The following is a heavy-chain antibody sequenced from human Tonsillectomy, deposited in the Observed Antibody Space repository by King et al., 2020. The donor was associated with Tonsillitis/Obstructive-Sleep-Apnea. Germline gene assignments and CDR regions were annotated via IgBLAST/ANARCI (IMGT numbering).Heavy chain of an antibody. V-gene: IGHV3-48*02. CDR1: GFTFSGYS. D-gene: IGHD1-7*01. Sequence: VQLAESGGGLVQPGGSLRLSCAASGFTFSGYSMNWVRQAPGKGLEWLSYISGSGDTIYHADSVKGRFTISRDNARNSLYLQMNSLRDEDTAVYYCARPGGRSITGTFVAFDVWGQGTVVTVSS. CDR2: ISGSGDTI. CDR3: ARPGGRSITGTFVAFDV. J-gene: IGHJ3*01.